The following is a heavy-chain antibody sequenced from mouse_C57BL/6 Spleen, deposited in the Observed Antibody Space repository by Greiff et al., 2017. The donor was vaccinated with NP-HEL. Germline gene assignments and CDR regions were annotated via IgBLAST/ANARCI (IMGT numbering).Heavy chain of an antibody. CDR3: TRKETGDWYFDV. V-gene: IGHV1-15*01. J-gene: IGHJ1*03. Sequence: VQLVESGAELVRPGASVTLSCKASGYTFTDYEMHWVKQTPVHGLEWIGAIDPETGGTAYNQKFKGKAILTADKSSSTAYMELRSLTSEDSAVYYCTRKETGDWYFDVWGTGTTVTVSS. CDR1: GYTFTDYE. CDR2: IDPETGGT. D-gene: IGHD4-1*01.